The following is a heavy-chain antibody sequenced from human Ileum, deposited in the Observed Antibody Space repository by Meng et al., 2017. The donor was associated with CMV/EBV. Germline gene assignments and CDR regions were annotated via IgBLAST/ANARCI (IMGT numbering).Heavy chain of an antibody. CDR1: GDSITSFY. J-gene: IGHJ4*02. Sequence: QVQLQESGPGLVKPSDTLSLTCTVSGDSITSFYWSWIRQPAGKALEWIGRIYHGGSTNYNPSLKSRVTLSVDTSKNQFSMRLTSVTAADTAVYYCARGPGGFGDFNFDYWGQGTLVTVSS. V-gene: IGHV4-4*07. CDR2: IYHGGST. CDR3: ARGPGGFGDFNFDY. D-gene: IGHD3-16*01.